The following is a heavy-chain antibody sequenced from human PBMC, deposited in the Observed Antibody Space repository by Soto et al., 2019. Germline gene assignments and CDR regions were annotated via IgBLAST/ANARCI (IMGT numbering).Heavy chain of an antibody. D-gene: IGHD5-12*01. CDR3: ARVATSWVIDY. CDR2: IYSGGST. CDR1: GFTVSSNY. J-gene: IGHJ4*02. Sequence: GGSLRLSCAASGFTVSSNYMSWVRQAPGKGLEWVSVIYSGGSTYYADSVKGRFTISRDNSKNTLYLQMNSLRAEDTAVYYCARVATSWVIDYWGQGTLVTVSS. V-gene: IGHV3-66*01.